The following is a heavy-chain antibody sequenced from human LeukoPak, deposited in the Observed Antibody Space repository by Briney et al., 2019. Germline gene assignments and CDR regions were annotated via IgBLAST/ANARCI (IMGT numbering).Heavy chain of an antibody. Sequence: SGGSLRLSCAASGFTFRTYWMNWVRQAPGKGPEWVANISQDGSEKNYVDSVKARFTISRENAENSLFLQMNSLGAEDTAVYYCATNRDSSWQKRFDYWGQGARVTVSS. CDR2: ISQDGSEK. D-gene: IGHD6-13*01. CDR1: GFTFRTYW. V-gene: IGHV3-7*01. CDR3: ATNRDSSWQKRFDY. J-gene: IGHJ4*02.